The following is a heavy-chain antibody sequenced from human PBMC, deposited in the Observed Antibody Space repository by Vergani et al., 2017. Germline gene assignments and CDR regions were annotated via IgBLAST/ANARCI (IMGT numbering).Heavy chain of an antibody. Sequence: QVQLVESGGGVVQPGRSLRLSCAASGFTFSSYGMHWVRQAPGKGLEWVAVISYDGSNKYYADSVKGRFTISRDNSKDTLYLQMNSLRAEDTDVYYCAKDSGYENYYYYGMDVWGQGTTVTVSS. CDR1: GFTFSSYG. CDR3: AKDSGYENYYYYGMDV. V-gene: IGHV3-30*18. J-gene: IGHJ6*02. CDR2: ISYDGSNK. D-gene: IGHD5-12*01.